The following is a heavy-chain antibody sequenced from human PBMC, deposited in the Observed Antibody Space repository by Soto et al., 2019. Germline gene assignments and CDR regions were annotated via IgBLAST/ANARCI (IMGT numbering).Heavy chain of an antibody. V-gene: IGHV1-18*01. J-gene: IGHJ6*02. Sequence: QVQLVQSGAEVKKPGASVKVSCKASGYTFTSYGISWVRQAPGQGLEWMGWISAYNGNTNYAQKLQGRVTMTTDTSRSTAYMELRSLRSDDTAVYYCARDLVVLVPAAQDYYYGMDVWGQGTTVTVSS. CDR2: ISAYNGNT. D-gene: IGHD2-2*01. CDR3: ARDLVVLVPAAQDYYYGMDV. CDR1: GYTFTSYG.